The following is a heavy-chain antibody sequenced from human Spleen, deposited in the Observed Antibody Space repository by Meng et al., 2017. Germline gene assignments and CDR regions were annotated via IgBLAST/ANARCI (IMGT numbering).Heavy chain of an antibody. CDR2: INHSGST. Sequence: VQLQEWGAGLLKPSETLSLTCVFSGGSFSDYYWSWICQPPGKGLEWIGEINHSGSTNYNPSLESRATISVDTSQNNLSLKLSSVTAADSAVYYCARVGYGPVGGDYWGQGTLVTVSS. V-gene: IGHV4-34*01. CDR1: GGSFSDYY. CDR3: ARVGYGPVGGDY. J-gene: IGHJ4*02. D-gene: IGHD5-18*01.